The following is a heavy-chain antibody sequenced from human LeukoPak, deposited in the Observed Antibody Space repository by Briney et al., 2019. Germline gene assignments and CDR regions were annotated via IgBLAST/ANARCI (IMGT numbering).Heavy chain of an antibody. CDR3: ARDPDGGFDY. Sequence: WVRQAPGKGLEWIGSIYYSGSTYYNPSLKSRVTISVDTSKNQFSLKLSSVTAADTAVYYCARDPDGGFDYWGQGTLVTVSS. V-gene: IGHV4-39*07. J-gene: IGHJ4*02. D-gene: IGHD5-24*01. CDR2: IYYSGST.